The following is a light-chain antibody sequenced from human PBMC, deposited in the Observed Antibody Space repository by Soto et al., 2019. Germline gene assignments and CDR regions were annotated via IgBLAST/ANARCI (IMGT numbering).Light chain of an antibody. V-gene: IGLV1-40*01. CDR3: QSYDSSLSGKNVV. CDR2: GNS. CDR1: SSNIGAGYD. J-gene: IGLJ2*01. Sequence: QSVLTQPTSVSGAPGQRVTISCTGSSSNIGAGYDVHWYQQLPGTAPKLLIYGNSNRPSGVPDRFSGSKSGTSASLAITGLQAEDEADYYCQSYDSSLSGKNVVFGGGTKLTVL.